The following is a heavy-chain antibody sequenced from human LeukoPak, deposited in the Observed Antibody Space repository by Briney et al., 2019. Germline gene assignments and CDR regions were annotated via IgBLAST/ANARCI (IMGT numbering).Heavy chain of an antibody. D-gene: IGHD4-23*01. CDR3: ARYDYGGNYDY. CDR2: IGTAGDT. CDR1: GFTFSSYD. V-gene: IGHV3-13*01. J-gene: IGHJ4*02. Sequence: GGSLRLSCAASGFTFSSYDMHWVRQATGKGLEWVSAIGTAGDTYYPGSVKGRFTISRENAKNSLYLQMNSLRAGDTAVYYCARYDYGGNYDYWGQGTLVTASS.